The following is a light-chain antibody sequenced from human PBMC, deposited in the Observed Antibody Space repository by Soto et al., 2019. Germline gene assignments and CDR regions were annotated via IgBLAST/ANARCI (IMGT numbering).Light chain of an antibody. J-gene: IGLJ1*01. Sequence: QSVLTQPPSASGTPGQRVTISCSGSSSDIGSNYVYWFQQLPGTAPKLLIYRNNQRPSGVPDRFSGSKSGTSASLAISGLRSEDEADYYCEAWDASLSGPYVFGTGPRSPS. V-gene: IGLV1-47*01. CDR1: SSDIGSNY. CDR3: EAWDASLSGPYV. CDR2: RNN.